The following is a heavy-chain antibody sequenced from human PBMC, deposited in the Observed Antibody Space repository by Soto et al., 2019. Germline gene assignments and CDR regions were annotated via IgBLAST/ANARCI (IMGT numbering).Heavy chain of an antibody. Sequence: GGSLRLSCAASGFTFSSYAMHWVRQAPGKGLEWVAVISYDGSNKYYADSVKGRFTISRDNSKNTLYLQMNSLRAEDTAVCYCARVGKAAVGSPIYWYFDLWGRGTLVTVSS. CDR1: GFTFSSYA. J-gene: IGHJ2*01. CDR3: ARVGKAAVGSPIYWYFDL. CDR2: ISYDGSNK. V-gene: IGHV3-30-3*01. D-gene: IGHD6-13*01.